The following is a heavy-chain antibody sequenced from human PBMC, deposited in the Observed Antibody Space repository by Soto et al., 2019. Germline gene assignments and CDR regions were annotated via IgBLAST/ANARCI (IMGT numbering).Heavy chain of an antibody. D-gene: IGHD3-22*01. CDR1: GFTFTTAW. Sequence: EVQLVESGGGLVEPGGSLRLSCAASGFTFTTAWINWVRQAPGKGLEWVGRIKSKIDGGTTDFAAPVKGRFAISRDDSRNIVYFQMNSLELEDTAVYYCTTDSHFTMKLVRFDYWGRGTLVTVSS. CDR2: IKSKIDGGTT. J-gene: IGHJ4*01. V-gene: IGHV3-15*07. CDR3: TTDSHFTMKLVRFDY.